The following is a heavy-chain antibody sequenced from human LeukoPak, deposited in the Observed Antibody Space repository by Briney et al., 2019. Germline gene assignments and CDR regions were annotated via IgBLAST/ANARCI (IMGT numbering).Heavy chain of an antibody. J-gene: IGHJ4*02. D-gene: IGHD5-18*01. CDR3: ARADTTMVDPYIDY. Sequence: GRSLRLSCAASGFTFSSYWMGWVRQAPGKGLEWVANIMQDGSEKYYVDSVKGRFTISRDNAKNSLYLQMNSLRAEDTAVYYCARADTTMVDPYIDYWGQGTLVTVSS. CDR2: IMQDGSEK. V-gene: IGHV3-7*01. CDR1: GFTFSSYW.